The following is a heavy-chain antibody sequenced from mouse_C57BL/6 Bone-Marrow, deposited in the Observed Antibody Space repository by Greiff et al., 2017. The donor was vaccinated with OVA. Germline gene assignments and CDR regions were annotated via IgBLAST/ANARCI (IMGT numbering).Heavy chain of an antibody. J-gene: IGHJ1*01. V-gene: IGHV14-2*01. D-gene: IGHD1-1*01. CDR2: IDPEDGET. Sequence: EVKLMESGAELVKPGASVKLSCTASGFNIKDYYMHWVKQRTEQGLEWIGRIDPEDGETKYAPKFQGKATITADTSSNTAYLQLSSLTSEDTAVYYCARYYGSSYGYWYFDVWGSGTTVTVSS. CDR3: ARYYGSSYGYWYFDV. CDR1: GFNIKDYY.